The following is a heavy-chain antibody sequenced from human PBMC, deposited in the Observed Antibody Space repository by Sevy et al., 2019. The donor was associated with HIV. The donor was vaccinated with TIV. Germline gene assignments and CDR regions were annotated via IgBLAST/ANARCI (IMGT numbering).Heavy chain of an antibody. CDR2: IYNNGHI. CDR1: GGSITSLY. J-gene: IGHJ4*02. D-gene: IGHD1-26*01. CDR3: AGENAWGRGYS. Sequence: SETLSLTCTVSGGSITSLYWNWIRQPPGKGLEWIANIYNNGHINYNPSLKSRVTLSLNTSKNQFSMGLSAVTAGDTAMYYCAGENAWGRGYSWGQGTLVTVSS. V-gene: IGHV4-59*08.